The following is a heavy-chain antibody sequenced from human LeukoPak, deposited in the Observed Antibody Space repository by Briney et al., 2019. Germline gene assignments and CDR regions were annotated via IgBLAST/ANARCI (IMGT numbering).Heavy chain of an antibody. V-gene: IGHV4-61*01. Sequence: SETLSLTCTVSGGSISSGSYYWSWIRQPPGKGLEWIGYIYYSGSTNYNPSLKSRVTISVDTSKNQFSLKLSSVTAADTAVYYCARDNRPYIAVAGTGFDPWGQGTLVTVSS. J-gene: IGHJ5*02. CDR3: ARDNRPYIAVAGTGFDP. CDR1: GGSISSGSYY. D-gene: IGHD6-19*01. CDR2: IYYSGST.